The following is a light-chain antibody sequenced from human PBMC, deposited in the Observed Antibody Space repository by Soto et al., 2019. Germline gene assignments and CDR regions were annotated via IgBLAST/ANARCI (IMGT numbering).Light chain of an antibody. J-gene: IGLJ1*01. Sequence: QAVVTQPPSASGTPGQRVTISCSGSSSNIGDNAVNWYQQLPGTAPKLLIYSNNQRPSRVPDRFSGSKSGTSASLAISGLQSEDEADYYCATWDDSLNGYVFGTGTKLTVL. CDR3: ATWDDSLNGYV. V-gene: IGLV1-44*01. CDR2: SNN. CDR1: SSNIGDNA.